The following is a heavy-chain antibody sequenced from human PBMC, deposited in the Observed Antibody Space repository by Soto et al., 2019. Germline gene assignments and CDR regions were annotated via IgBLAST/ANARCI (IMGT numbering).Heavy chain of an antibody. CDR2: TYSSGST. CDR3: ARHPTVTYFDY. D-gene: IGHD4-17*01. V-gene: IGHV4-39*01. CDR1: GGSISSSSYK. J-gene: IGHJ4*02. Sequence: SETLSLTCTVSGGSISSSSYKWGWIRQPPGKGLGWIGSTYSSGSTYHNPSLKSRVTISVDTSKNQLSLRLTSVTAAVTAVYYCARHPTVTYFDYWGQGTLVTVSS.